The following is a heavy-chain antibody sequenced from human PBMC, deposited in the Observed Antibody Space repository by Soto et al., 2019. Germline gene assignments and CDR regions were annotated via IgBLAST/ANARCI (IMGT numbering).Heavy chain of an antibody. J-gene: IGHJ4*02. Sequence: SETLSLTCTVSGGSMSTSDDYWGWIRQTPGKGLEYIGNIDYRGSASYNPSLESRVTISIDTSKNQFSLKLSSVTAADTAVYYCARTYSSSWSPFDYWGQGTLVTVSS. CDR1: GGSMSTSDDY. CDR3: ARTYSSSWSPFDY. V-gene: IGHV4-39*01. CDR2: IDYRGSA. D-gene: IGHD6-13*01.